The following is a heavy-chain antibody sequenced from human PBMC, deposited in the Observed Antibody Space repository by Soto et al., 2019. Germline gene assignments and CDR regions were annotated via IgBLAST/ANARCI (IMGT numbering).Heavy chain of an antibody. CDR2: IYYSGST. Sequence: SETLSLTCTVSGGSISCYYWSWLRQPPGKGLEWIGYIYYSGSTNYNPSLKSRVTISVDTSKNQFSLKLSSVTAADTAVYYCARVLHYGSGSYCFDYWGQGTLVTVSS. CDR1: GGSISCYY. CDR3: ARVLHYGSGSYCFDY. J-gene: IGHJ4*02. D-gene: IGHD3-10*01. V-gene: IGHV4-59*01.